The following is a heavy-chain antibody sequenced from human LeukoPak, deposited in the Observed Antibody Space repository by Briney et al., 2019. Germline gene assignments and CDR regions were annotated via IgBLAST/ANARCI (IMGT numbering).Heavy chain of an antibody. V-gene: IGHV4-34*01. J-gene: IGHJ5*01. CDR3: AKGVWAPRFDS. CDR2: INHSGSI. Sequence: PSETLSLTCAVYGASFSYDYCSWIRQAPGKGLEWIGEINHSGSITYNPSLKSRVTISAEKSKSQFSLRLTSVTAADTAVYYCAKGVWAPRFDSWGQGTLVTVSS. CDR1: GASFSYDY. D-gene: IGHD7-27*01.